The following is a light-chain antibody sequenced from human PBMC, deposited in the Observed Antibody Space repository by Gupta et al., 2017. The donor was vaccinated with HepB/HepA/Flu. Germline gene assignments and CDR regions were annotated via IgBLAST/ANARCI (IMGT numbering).Light chain of an antibody. CDR3: GSYRSGTTLV. CDR2: NVN. CDR1: DSDVGGHDY. J-gene: IGLJ2*01. V-gene: IGLV2-14*03. Sequence: QSALTQPASVSGSPGQSITISCTGTDSDVGGHDYVAWYQQHPDRAPKLVIYNVNSRPSGVSSRFSGSKSGVTASLTISGLQLEDEADYYCGSYRSGTTLVFGGGTQLTVL.